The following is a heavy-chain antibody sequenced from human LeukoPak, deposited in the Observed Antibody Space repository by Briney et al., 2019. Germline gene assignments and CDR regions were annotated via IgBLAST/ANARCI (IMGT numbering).Heavy chain of an antibody. CDR2: IDPSDSYT. J-gene: IGHJ4*02. V-gene: IGHV5-10-1*01. D-gene: IGHD3-22*01. CDR3: SRSPQGLILDY. Sequence: GESLKISFKGSGYSFTSYWISWVRQMPGKGLEWRGRIDPSDSYTNYSPSFQGHVTISADKSINTAYLQWTSLKASDTAMYYCSRSPQGLILDYWGRGTRVTVSS. CDR1: GYSFTSYW.